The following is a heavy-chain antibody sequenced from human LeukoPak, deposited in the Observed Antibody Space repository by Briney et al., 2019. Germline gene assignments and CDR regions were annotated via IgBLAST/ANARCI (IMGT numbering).Heavy chain of an antibody. CDR3: ARSVSYYYDGSARGAFDI. Sequence: NTSETLSLPCAVYGGSFSGYYWSWIRQPPGKGLEWIGEINHSGSTNYNPSLKSRVTISVDTSKKQFSLKLSSVTAADTAVYYCARSVSYYYDGSARGAFDIWGQGTMVTVSS. CDR2: INHSGST. V-gene: IGHV4-34*01. D-gene: IGHD3-22*01. J-gene: IGHJ3*02. CDR1: GGSFSGYY.